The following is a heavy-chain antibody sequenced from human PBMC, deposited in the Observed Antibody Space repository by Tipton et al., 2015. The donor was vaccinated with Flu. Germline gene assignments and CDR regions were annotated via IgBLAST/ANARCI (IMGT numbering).Heavy chain of an antibody. Sequence: SLRLSCAASGFTFSNYWIHWVRQAPGKGPVWVSRINADGTASTYADSVKGRFTISRDNANNTLFLQMDSLRAEDTAIYYCARGIGFGELLDYWGQGTLVAVSS. D-gene: IGHD3-10*01. CDR1: GFTFSNYW. V-gene: IGHV3-74*03. CDR3: ARGIGFGELLDY. J-gene: IGHJ4*02. CDR2: INADGTAS.